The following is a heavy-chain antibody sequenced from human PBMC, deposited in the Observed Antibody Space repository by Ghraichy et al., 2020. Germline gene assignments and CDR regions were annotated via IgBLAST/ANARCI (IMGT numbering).Heavy chain of an antibody. CDR2: IYYSGST. Sequence: SETLSLTCTVSGGSISSYYWSWIRQPPGKGLEWIGYIYYSGSTNYNPSLKSRVTISVDTSKNQFSLKLSSVTAADTAVYYCASAGGSGSYFINGDWYFDLWGRGTLVTVSS. D-gene: IGHD3-10*01. J-gene: IGHJ2*01. V-gene: IGHV4-59*01. CDR1: GGSISSYY. CDR3: ASAGGSGSYFINGDWYFDL.